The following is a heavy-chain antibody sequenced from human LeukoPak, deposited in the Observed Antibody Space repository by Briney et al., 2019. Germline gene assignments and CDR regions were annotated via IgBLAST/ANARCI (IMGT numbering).Heavy chain of an antibody. Sequence: SETLSLTCTVSGYSISRGYYWGWIRQPPGKGLEWIGTIYHSGDTYHKGSLRSRLTISVDTSRDQFSLKLSSVTAADTAVYYCARVGGPGSYPYYMDVWGKGTMVTVSS. V-gene: IGHV4-38-2*02. J-gene: IGHJ6*03. CDR3: ARVGGPGSYPYYMDV. CDR2: IYHSGDT. D-gene: IGHD3-10*01. CDR1: GYSISRGYY.